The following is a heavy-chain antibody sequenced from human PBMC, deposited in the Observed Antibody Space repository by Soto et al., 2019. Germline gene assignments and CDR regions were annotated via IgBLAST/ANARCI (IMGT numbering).Heavy chain of an antibody. CDR1: GFIFSSHG. CDR2: ILYDGSNK. D-gene: IGHD2-2*01. J-gene: IGHJ4*02. V-gene: IGHV3-30*03. CDR3: ARWGQLLCFDY. Sequence: QVQLVESGGGVVQPGGSLRLSCAASGFIFSSHGMHWVRQAPGKGLEWVAVILYDGSNKYYADSVKGRFTISRDNSKNSLYMQRNSLRAEDADVYYCARWGQLLCFDYWGQGTLVTVSS.